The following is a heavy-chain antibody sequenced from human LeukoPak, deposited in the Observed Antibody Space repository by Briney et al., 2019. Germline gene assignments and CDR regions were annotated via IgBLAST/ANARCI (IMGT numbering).Heavy chain of an antibody. D-gene: IGHD3-16*01. Sequence: QPGGSLRLSCAASGLAFSSYAVHRVRQAPGKGLGWVAVISYDGSNKYYAAFMKGRSTISRDNSKNTLYLHMNSLRAEDTAVYYCARFYGGSALDNWGQGTMVTVSS. J-gene: IGHJ3*02. CDR3: ARFYGGSALDN. CDR2: ISYDGSNK. CDR1: GLAFSSYA. V-gene: IGHV3-30-3*01.